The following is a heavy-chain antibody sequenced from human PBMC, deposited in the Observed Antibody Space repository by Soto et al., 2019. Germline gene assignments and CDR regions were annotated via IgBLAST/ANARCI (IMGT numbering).Heavy chain of an antibody. J-gene: IGHJ2*01. D-gene: IGHD3-22*01. CDR3: ARDREDYYASSGPFDL. V-gene: IGHV1-46*03. Sequence: QVQLVQSGAEVKKPGASVKVSCKASGYTFTSYYMHWVRQAPGQGLEWMGIINPSGGSTSYAQKFQGRVTMTRDTSTSTVYMELSSLRSEDTAVYYCARDREDYYASSGPFDLWGRGTLVTVSS. CDR1: GYTFTSYY. CDR2: INPSGGST.